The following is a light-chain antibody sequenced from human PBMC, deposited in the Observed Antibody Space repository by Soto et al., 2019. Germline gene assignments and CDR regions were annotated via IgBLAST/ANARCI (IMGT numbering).Light chain of an antibody. Sequence: QSVLTQTPSASGTPGQRVTISCSGSSSNIGSNYVYWYQQLPGTAPKLLLHRNNQRPSGVPDRFSGSKSGTSASLAISGLRSEDEADYYCAAWDDSLSGRYVFGTGTKLIVL. CDR1: SSNIGSNY. V-gene: IGLV1-47*01. J-gene: IGLJ1*01. CDR2: RNN. CDR3: AAWDDSLSGRYV.